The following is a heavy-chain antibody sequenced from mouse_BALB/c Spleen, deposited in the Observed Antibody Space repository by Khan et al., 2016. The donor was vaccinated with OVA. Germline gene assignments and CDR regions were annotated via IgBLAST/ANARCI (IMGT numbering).Heavy chain of an antibody. Sequence: VQLQQSGAELVRPGASVKLSCKTSGYIFTTYWIHWVKQRSGQGIEWIARIYPGTGNIYYSANFKGKATLTADNSSSTAYMQFSSLKSEDSAVYFCAREEALYYFDYWGQGTTLTVSS. V-gene: IGHV1-76*01. J-gene: IGHJ2*01. CDR1: GYIFTTYW. CDR2: IYPGTGNI. CDR3: AREEALYYFDY.